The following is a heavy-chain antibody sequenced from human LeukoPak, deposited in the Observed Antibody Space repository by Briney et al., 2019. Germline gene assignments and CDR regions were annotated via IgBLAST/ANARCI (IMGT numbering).Heavy chain of an antibody. D-gene: IGHD3-3*01. Sequence: GGSLRLSCAASGFTFSSYGMHWVRQAPGKGLEWVAVISYDGSNKYYADSVKGRFTISRDNSKNTLYLQMNSLRAEDTAVYYCARGYDFWSGYSTRYFDYWGQGTLVAVSS. CDR3: ARGYDFWSGYSTRYFDY. CDR1: GFTFSSYG. J-gene: IGHJ4*02. V-gene: IGHV3-30*03. CDR2: ISYDGSNK.